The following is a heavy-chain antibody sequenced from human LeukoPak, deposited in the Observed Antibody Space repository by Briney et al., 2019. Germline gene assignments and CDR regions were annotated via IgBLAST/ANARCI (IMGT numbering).Heavy chain of an antibody. CDR3: ARDGYCTNGVCYWSIFDY. V-gene: IGHV7-4-1*02. D-gene: IGHD2-8*01. Sequence: GASVNVSCKASGYTFTIYAMNWVRQAPGQGLEWMGWINTNTGNPTYAQGFTGRFVFSLDTSVSTAYLQISSLKAEDTAVYYCARDGYCTNGVCYWSIFDYCGQGTLVTVSS. CDR2: INTNTGNP. J-gene: IGHJ4*02. CDR1: GYTFTIYA.